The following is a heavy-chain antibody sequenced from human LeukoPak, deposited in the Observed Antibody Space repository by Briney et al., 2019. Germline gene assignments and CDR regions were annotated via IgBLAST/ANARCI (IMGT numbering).Heavy chain of an antibody. CDR2: IIPIFGTA. J-gene: IGHJ6*03. CDR1: GGTFSSYA. D-gene: IGHD2-8*01. Sequence: ASVKVSCKASGGTFSSYAISWVRQAPGQGLEWMGGIIPIFGTANYAQKFQGRVTITADESTSTAYMELSSLRSEDTAVYYCANVLMVQADHYYYYYYMDVWGKGTTVTVSS. CDR3: ANVLMVQADHYYYYYYMDV. V-gene: IGHV1-69*13.